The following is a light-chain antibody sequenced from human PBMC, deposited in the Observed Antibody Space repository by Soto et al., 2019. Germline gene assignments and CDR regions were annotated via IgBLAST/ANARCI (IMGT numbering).Light chain of an antibody. J-gene: IGKJ2*01. CDR3: HQYDA. Sequence: PGARATLSCRASQTVTSTYLVWYQQKPGQAPRLLIYGASTRATGIPDRFRGSGSGTDFTLTISRLEPEDFAVYYCHQYDAFGQGTKLEIK. CDR1: QTVTSTY. V-gene: IGKV3-20*01. CDR2: GAS.